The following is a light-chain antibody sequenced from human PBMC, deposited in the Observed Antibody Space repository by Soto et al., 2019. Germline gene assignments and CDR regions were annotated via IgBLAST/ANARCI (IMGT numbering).Light chain of an antibody. V-gene: IGKV3-15*01. J-gene: IGKJ2*01. CDR1: QSVSSN. Sequence: EIVMTQSPATLSVSPGERATLSCRASQSVSSNLAWYQQKPGQAPRLLIYGASTRATGIPARFSGSGSGTDCTLTISSLQSEEFAVYYCQQYNNWTYTFGQGTKLEIK. CDR3: QQYNNWTYT. CDR2: GAS.